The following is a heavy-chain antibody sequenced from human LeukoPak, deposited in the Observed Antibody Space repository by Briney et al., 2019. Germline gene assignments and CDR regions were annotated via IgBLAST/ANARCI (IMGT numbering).Heavy chain of an antibody. CDR1: GFTFSSYS. CDR2: ISGSGGST. D-gene: IGHD2-21*02. CDR3: ARGDSDFDY. V-gene: IGHV3-23*01. J-gene: IGHJ4*02. Sequence: GGSLRLSCAASGFTFSSYSMNWVRQAPGKGLEWVSAISGSGGSTYYADSVKGRFTISRDNSKNTLYLQMNSLRAEDTAVYYCARGDSDFDYWGQGTLVTVSS.